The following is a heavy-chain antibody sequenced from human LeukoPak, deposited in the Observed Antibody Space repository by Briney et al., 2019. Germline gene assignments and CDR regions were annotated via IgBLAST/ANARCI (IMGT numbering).Heavy chain of an antibody. CDR3: ARGSIVGIAAAFTMDWFDP. CDR2: IIPILGIA. J-gene: IGHJ5*02. V-gene: IGHV1-69*04. CDR1: GGTFSSYP. D-gene: IGHD6-13*01. Sequence: GASVKVSCKASGGTFSSYPISWVRQAPGQGLEWMGRIIPILGIANYAQKFQGRVTITADKSTSTAYMELSSLRSEDTAVYYCARGSIVGIAAAFTMDWFDPWGQGTLVTVSS.